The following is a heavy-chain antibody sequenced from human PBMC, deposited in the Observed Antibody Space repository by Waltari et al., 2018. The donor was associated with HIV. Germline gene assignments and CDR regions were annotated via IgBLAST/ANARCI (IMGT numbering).Heavy chain of an antibody. V-gene: IGHV3-53*01. D-gene: IGHD3-22*01. Sequence: EVQLVESGGGLIQPGGSLRLSCAASGFTVSSHYMSWVRQAPGKGLGWVSVIDSSGRTYYADSVKGRFTISRDNSKNTLYLQMNRLRVEDTAVYYCDMYYYDSSGYSAAVWGQGTTVTVSS. CDR3: DMYYYDSSGYSAAV. J-gene: IGHJ6*02. CDR2: IDSSGRT. CDR1: GFTVSSHY.